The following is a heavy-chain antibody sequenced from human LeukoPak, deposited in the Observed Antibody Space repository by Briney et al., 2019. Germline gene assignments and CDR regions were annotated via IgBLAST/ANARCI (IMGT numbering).Heavy chain of an antibody. J-gene: IGHJ6*02. Sequence: PGGYLRLSCAASGFTFSSYAMTWVRQAPGKGLEWVSAISGSGGTTYYADSVKGRFTISRDNSKNTLYLQMNTLRAEDTAVYYCANLYGDSSNGMDVWGQGTTVTVSS. CDR2: ISGSGGTT. V-gene: IGHV3-23*01. CDR3: ANLYGDSSNGMDV. CDR1: GFTFSSYA. D-gene: IGHD4-17*01.